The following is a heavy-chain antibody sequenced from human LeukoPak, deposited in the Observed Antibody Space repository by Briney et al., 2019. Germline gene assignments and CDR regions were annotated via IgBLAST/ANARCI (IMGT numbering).Heavy chain of an antibody. V-gene: IGHV4-31*03. J-gene: IGHJ4*02. CDR2: IYYSGST. CDR3: ARAPVATPSEFDY. Sequence: SETLSLTCTVSGGSISSGGYYWSWIRQHPGKGLEWIGYIYYSGSTYYNPSLKSRVTMSVDTSKNQFSLKLSSVTAADTAVYYCARAPVATPSEFDYWGQGTLVTVSS. CDR1: GGSISSGGYY. D-gene: IGHD5-12*01.